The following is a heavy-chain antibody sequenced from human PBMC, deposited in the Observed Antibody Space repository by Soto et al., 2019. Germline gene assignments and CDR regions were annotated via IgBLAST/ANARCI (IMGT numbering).Heavy chain of an antibody. CDR1: GFTFSSCT. Sequence: EVHLVESGGGLVKPGGSLRLSCAVSGFTFSSCTMNWVRQAPGKGLEWVSSISPSTSNIYYADSVKGRFTISRDNAKNSLFLQMNSLRAEDTAVYYCSGCSGGACHQNYGMDVWGQGTTVTVSS. V-gene: IGHV3-21*01. CDR3: SGCSGGACHQNYGMDV. CDR2: ISPSTSNI. D-gene: IGHD2-15*01. J-gene: IGHJ6*02.